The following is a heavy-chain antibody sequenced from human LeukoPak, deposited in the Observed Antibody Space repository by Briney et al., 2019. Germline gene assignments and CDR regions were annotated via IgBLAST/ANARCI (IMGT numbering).Heavy chain of an antibody. D-gene: IGHD3-22*01. CDR2: IKQDGSEK. Sequence: GGSLRLSCAASGFTFSSYWMSWVHQAPGKGLEWVANIKQDGSEKYYVDSVKGRFTISRDNAKNSLYLQMNSLRAEDTAVYYCARMGYYYDSSGYHDRDAFDIWGQGTMVTVSS. CDR3: ARMGYYYDSSGYHDRDAFDI. V-gene: IGHV3-7*01. J-gene: IGHJ3*02. CDR1: GFTFSSYW.